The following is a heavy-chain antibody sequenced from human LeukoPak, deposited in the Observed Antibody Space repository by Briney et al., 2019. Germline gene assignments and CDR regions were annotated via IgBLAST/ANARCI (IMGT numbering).Heavy chain of an antibody. Sequence: SETLSLTCTVSGGSISSYYWSWIRQPPGKGLEWIGYIYYSGSTKYNPSLKSRVTISLDTSKNHFSLKLSSVTAADTAVYYCARVHADFYYYYGMDVWGKGTTVTVSS. CDR3: ARVHADFYYYYGMDV. J-gene: IGHJ6*04. CDR2: IYYSGST. V-gene: IGHV4-59*01. D-gene: IGHD2-21*02. CDR1: GGSISSYY.